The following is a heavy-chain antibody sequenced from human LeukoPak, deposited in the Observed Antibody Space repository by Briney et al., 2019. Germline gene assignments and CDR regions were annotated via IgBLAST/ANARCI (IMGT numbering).Heavy chain of an antibody. CDR1: GFTFSSYW. Sequence: GGSLRLSCAASGFTFSSYWMSWVRQAPGKGLEWVSGINWNGGSTGYADSVKGRFTISRDNAKNSLYLQMNSLRAEDTALYYCNGYCSSASCYSDMDVWGQGTTVTVSS. CDR3: NGYCSSASCYSDMDV. V-gene: IGHV3-20*04. J-gene: IGHJ6*02. D-gene: IGHD2-2*02. CDR2: INWNGGST.